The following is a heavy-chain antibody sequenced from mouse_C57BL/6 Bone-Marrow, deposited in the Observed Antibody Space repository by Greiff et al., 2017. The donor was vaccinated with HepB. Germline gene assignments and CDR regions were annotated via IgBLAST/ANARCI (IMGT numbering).Heavy chain of an antibody. CDR2: ISSGSSTI. J-gene: IGHJ4*01. CDR1: GFTFSDYG. V-gene: IGHV5-17*01. CDR3: ARRLRRGYYYAMDY. D-gene: IGHD2-2*01. Sequence: EVQLVESGGGLVKPGGSLKLSCAASGFTFSDYGMHWVRQAPEKGLEWVAYISSGSSTIYYADTVKGRFTISRDNAKNTLFLQMTSLRSEDTAMYYCARRLRRGYYYAMDYWGQGTSVTVSS.